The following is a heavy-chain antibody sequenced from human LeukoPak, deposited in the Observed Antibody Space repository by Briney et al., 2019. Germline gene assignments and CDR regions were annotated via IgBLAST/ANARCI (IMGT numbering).Heavy chain of an antibody. V-gene: IGHV3-21*01. CDR2: ISSTGTYI. D-gene: IGHD3-22*01. J-gene: IGHJ4*02. Sequence: GGSLRLSCAASGFTVSSNDMSWVRQAPGKGLEWVSSISSTGTYIYYADSVKGRFTISRDNAKNSLYLQMNSLRAEDTAVYYCARDLGYGSIGFYHYFAYWGQGTLVTVSS. CDR1: GFTVSSND. CDR3: ARDLGYGSIGFYHYFAY.